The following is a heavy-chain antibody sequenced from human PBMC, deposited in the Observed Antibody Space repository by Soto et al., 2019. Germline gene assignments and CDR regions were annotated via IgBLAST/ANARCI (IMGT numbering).Heavy chain of an antibody. J-gene: IGHJ6*02. V-gene: IGHV2-5*02. CDR3: VRNWRYYGGDYYYGMDA. Sequence: ITLKESGPTLVKPTQTLTLTCTFSGFSLNTGGVGVGWVRQPRGKAMEWLALIYWDDDERYRPSLRSRLNITKDSIYSQVVLTMTNMDPEDTATYYCVRNWRYYGGDYYYGMDAWGQGTTVTVSS. CDR1: GFSLNTGGVG. D-gene: IGHD3-10*01. CDR2: IYWDDDE.